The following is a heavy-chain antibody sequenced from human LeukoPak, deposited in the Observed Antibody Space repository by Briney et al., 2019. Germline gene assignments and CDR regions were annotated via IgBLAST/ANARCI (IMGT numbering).Heavy chain of an antibody. Sequence: SETLSLTCTVFGASISDSNYFWGWIRQPPGKGLEWIGSLYYSGGTYYNPSLKRRVTISVDTSKTQFSLKLSSVTAADTAVYYCARWGGPAFDVWGQGTMVTVSS. CDR1: GASISDSNYF. D-gene: IGHD3-16*01. J-gene: IGHJ3*01. CDR3: ARWGGPAFDV. V-gene: IGHV4-39*07. CDR2: LYYSGGT.